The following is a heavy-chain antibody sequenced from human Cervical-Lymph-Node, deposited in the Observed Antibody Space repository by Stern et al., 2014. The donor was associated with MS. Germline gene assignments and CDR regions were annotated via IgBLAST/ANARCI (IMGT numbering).Heavy chain of an antibody. CDR3: ATIDYGDYKDY. Sequence: QMQLVQSGAEVKKPGASVKVSCQASGYTFTGYYYLHWVRQAPGQGLEWVGRINRNSGGTNYAQKFQGRVTMTRDTSISTVYMELSSLRSDDTAVYYCATIDYGDYKDYWGQGTLVTVSS. D-gene: IGHD4-17*01. J-gene: IGHJ4*02. CDR1: GYTFTGYYY. CDR2: INRNSGGT. V-gene: IGHV1-2*06.